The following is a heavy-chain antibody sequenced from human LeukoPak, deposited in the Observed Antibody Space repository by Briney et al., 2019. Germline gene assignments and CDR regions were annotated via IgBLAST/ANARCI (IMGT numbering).Heavy chain of an antibody. Sequence: GGSLRLSCAASGFTFSSYGTHWVRQAPGKGLEWVAVIWYDGSNKYYPDSVQGRFTISRDNSKNTLYLQVNSLRAEDTAVYYCARDRSMSGWYIDLWGRGTLVTVSS. CDR2: IWYDGSNK. J-gene: IGHJ2*01. D-gene: IGHD2/OR15-2a*01. CDR3: ARDRSMSGWYIDL. V-gene: IGHV3-33*01. CDR1: GFTFSSYG.